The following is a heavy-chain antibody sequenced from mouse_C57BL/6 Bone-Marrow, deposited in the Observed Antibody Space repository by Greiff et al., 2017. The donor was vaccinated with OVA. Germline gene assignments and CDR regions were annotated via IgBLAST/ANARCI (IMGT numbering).Heavy chain of an antibody. CDR2: IDPSGGGT. Sequence: QVQLQQPGAELVKPGASVKLSCKASGYTFTSYWMHWVKQRPGRGLEWIGGIDPSGGGTKYNEKFKSKATLTVDKSSSTAYMQLSSLTSEDSAVYCCANSNEAYYMDYWGQGTTLTVSS. V-gene: IGHV1-72*01. CDR1: GYTFTSYW. J-gene: IGHJ2*01. CDR3: ANSNEAYYMDY. D-gene: IGHD2-5*01.